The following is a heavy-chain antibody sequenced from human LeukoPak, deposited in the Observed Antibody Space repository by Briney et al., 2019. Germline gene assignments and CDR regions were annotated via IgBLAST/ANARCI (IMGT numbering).Heavy chain of an antibody. Sequence: ASVQVSCKASGYTFTGYFIHWLRQAPGQGLEWMGWIDPPSGATNSAQKFQDRVTMTRDRSIGTAYMEMRGLNSDDTAVYYCARSGFSTGFYLDFWGQGTLVPVSS. V-gene: IGHV1-2*02. D-gene: IGHD6-19*01. J-gene: IGHJ4*02. CDR2: IDPPSGAT. CDR1: GYTFTGYF. CDR3: ARSGFSTGFYLDF.